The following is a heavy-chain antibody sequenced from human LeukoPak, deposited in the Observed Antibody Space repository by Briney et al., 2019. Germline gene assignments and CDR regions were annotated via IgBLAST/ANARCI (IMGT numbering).Heavy chain of an antibody. J-gene: IGHJ4*02. CDR1: GGSISTYY. CDR3: VGGYHDTSAYGTTFDY. Sequence: SETLSLTCTVSGGSISTYYWSWIRQPPGKGLEWIGFFYYRGTTNYNPSLKSRVTVSVDTSKNQFSPKLSSVTAADTAVYCCVGGYHDTSAYGTTFDYWGQGSLVTVSS. CDR2: FYYRGTT. V-gene: IGHV4-59*01. D-gene: IGHD3-22*01.